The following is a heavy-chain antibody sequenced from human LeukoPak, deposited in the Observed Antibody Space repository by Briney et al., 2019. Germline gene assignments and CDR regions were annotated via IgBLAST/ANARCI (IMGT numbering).Heavy chain of an antibody. V-gene: IGHV4-39*01. J-gene: IGHJ3*02. CDR3: ARNRGFSPFDAFDI. CDR1: GGSISSSSYY. CDR2: IYYSGST. Sequence: SETLSLTCTASGGSISSSSYYWGWIRQPPGTGLEWIGSIYYSGSTYYNPSLKSRVTISVDTSKNQFSLKLSSVTAADTAVYYCARNRGFSPFDAFDIWGQGTMVTVSS. D-gene: IGHD3-10*01.